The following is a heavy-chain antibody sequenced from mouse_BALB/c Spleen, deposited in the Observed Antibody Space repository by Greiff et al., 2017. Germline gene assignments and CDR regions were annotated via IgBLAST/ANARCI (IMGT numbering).Heavy chain of an antibody. Sequence: EVQGVESGGGLVQPGGSRKLSCAASGFTFSSFGMHWVRQAPEKGLEWVAYISSGSSTIYYADTVKGRFTISRDNPKNTLFLQMTSLRSEDTAMYYCARSHWGFAYWGQGTLVTVSA. CDR3: ARSHWGFAY. CDR2: ISSGSSTI. J-gene: IGHJ3*01. CDR1: GFTFSSFG. D-gene: IGHD4-1*01. V-gene: IGHV5-17*02.